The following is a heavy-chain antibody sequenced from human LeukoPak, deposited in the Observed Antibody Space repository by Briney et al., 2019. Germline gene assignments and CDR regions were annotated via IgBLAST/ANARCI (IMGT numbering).Heavy chain of an antibody. V-gene: IGHV3-64D*06. CDR2: INNNGGRT. J-gene: IGHJ4*02. D-gene: IGHD5-24*01. CDR1: GFIFSNYD. CDR3: VKMYDGC. Sequence: GGSLRLSCSASGFIFSNYDMHWVRQAPGKGLEYVSAINNNGGRTYYADSVKGRFTVSRDNPKNTLYLQMSSLRAEDTAVYYCVKMYDGCWGQGTLVTVSS.